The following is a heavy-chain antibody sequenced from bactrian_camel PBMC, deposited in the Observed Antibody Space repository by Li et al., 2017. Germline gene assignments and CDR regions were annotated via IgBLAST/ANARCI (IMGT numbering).Heavy chain of an antibody. CDR3: ATDSAYSGGYSYVNVELTCGY. CDR2: FQADGST. V-gene: IGHV3S1*01. CDR1: GYPYSQYC. J-gene: IGHJ6*01. D-gene: IGHD2*01. Sequence: VQLVESGGDSVQAGGSLRLSCAASGYPYSQYCWAWFRQASGKEREGVATFQADGSTLYADSVKGRFTISRDSAKNTLYLQTNSLKSEDTALYYCATDSAYSGGYSYVNVELTCGYWGRGTQVTVS.